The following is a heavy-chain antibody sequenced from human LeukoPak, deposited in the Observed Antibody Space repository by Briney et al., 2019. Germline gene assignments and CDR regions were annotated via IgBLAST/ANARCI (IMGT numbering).Heavy chain of an antibody. Sequence: GGSLRLSCAASGFTFSSYAMSWVRQAPGKGLEWVSAISGSGGSTYHADSVKGRFTISRDNSKNTLYLQMNSLRAEDTAVYYCAKDRYSGLNTIDYWGQGTLVTVSS. V-gene: IGHV3-23*01. CDR3: AKDRYSGLNTIDY. J-gene: IGHJ4*02. CDR2: ISGSGGST. CDR1: GFTFSSYA. D-gene: IGHD6-13*01.